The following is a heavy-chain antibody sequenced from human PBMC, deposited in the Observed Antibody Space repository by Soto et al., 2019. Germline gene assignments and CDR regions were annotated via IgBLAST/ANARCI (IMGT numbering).Heavy chain of an antibody. D-gene: IGHD6-25*01. CDR2: IKQAGSEK. V-gene: IGHV3-7*01. J-gene: IGHJ4*02. CDR1: GFTFSAYW. CDR3: AREKRANGYFEY. Sequence: EVQLVESGGGLVQTGGSLRLSCAASGFTFSAYWMSWVRQAPGKGLEWVANIKQAGSEKYYVDSVNGRFIISRDDAKNSLFLQVNSLRVEDKAVYYCAREKRANGYFEYWGQGTLVTVSS.